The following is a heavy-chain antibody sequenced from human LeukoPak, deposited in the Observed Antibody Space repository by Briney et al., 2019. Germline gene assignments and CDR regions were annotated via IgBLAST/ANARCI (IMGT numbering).Heavy chain of an antibody. V-gene: IGHV3-48*01. J-gene: IGHJ6*02. D-gene: IGHD6-13*01. Sequence: GGSLRLSCAASGFTFSSYSMNWVRQAPGKGLEWVSYISSSSSTIYYADSVKGRFTISRDNSKNTLYLQMNSLRAEDTAVYYCARDGGIAAAGTNSPLYYYYGMDVWGQGTTVTVSS. CDR2: ISSSSSTI. CDR1: GFTFSSYS. CDR3: ARDGGIAAAGTNSPLYYYYGMDV.